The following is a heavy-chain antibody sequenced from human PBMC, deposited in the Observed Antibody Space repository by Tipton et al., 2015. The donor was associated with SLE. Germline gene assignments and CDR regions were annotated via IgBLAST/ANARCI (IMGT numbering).Heavy chain of an antibody. V-gene: IGHV3-48*04. CDR3: ARDQGMGDAFDI. J-gene: IGHJ3*02. D-gene: IGHD3-16*01. Sequence: GSLRLYCAASGFTFSSYSMNWVRQAPGKGLEWVSYISSSSSTIYYADSVKGRFTISRDNAKNSLYLQMNSLRAEDTAVYYCARDQGMGDAFDIWGQGTMVTVSS. CDR2: ISSSSSTI. CDR1: GFTFSSYS.